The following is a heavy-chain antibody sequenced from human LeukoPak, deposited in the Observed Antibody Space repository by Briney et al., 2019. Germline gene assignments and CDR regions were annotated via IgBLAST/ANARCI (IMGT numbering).Heavy chain of an antibody. CDR1: GGSISSGSYY. V-gene: IGHV4-39*07. D-gene: IGHD3-9*01. CDR3: HTFDWLLSNWFDP. CDR2: IYHSGST. J-gene: IGHJ5*02. Sequence: KPSETLSLTCTVSGGSISSGSYYWGWIRQPPGKGLEWIGSIYHSGSTYYNPSLKSRVTISVDTSKDQFSLKLSSVTAADTAVYYCHTFDWLLSNWFDPWGQGTLVTVSS.